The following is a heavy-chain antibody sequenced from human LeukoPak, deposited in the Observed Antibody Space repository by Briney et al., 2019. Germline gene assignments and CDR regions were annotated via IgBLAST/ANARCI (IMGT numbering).Heavy chain of an antibody. V-gene: IGHV3-48*03. CDR2: ISSSGSTI. CDR3: ARAPVGATGDAFDI. J-gene: IGHJ3*02. D-gene: IGHD1-26*01. Sequence: PGGSLRLSCAASGFTFSSYEMNWVRQAPGKGLEWVSYISSSGSTIYYAASVKGRFTISRDTAKNSLYLQMNSLRAEDTAVYYCARAPVGATGDAFDIWGQGTMVTVSS. CDR1: GFTFSSYE.